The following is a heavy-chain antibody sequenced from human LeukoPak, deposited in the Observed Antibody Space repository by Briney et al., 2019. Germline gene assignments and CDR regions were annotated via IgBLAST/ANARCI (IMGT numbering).Heavy chain of an antibody. CDR3: ARDRNRLFDY. V-gene: IGHV3-7*05. Sequence: GGSLRLSCVVSGFTFSSYWMTWVRQAPGKGLEWVAQIKSDGNEKYYVDSVKGRFTISRDNAKNSLYLQLSSLRAEDTAVYYCARDRNRLFDYWGQGTLVTVSS. D-gene: IGHD1-14*01. CDR2: IKSDGNEK. CDR1: GFTFSSYW. J-gene: IGHJ4*02.